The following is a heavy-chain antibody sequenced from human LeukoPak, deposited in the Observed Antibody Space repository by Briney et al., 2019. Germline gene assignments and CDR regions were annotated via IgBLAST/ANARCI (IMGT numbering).Heavy chain of an antibody. CDR2: INHSGST. CDR3: ARHSDGDYDFDY. J-gene: IGHJ4*02. D-gene: IGHD4-17*01. CDR1: GGSFSGYY. Sequence: SETLSLTCAVYGGSFSGYYWSWIRQPPGKGLEWIGEINHSGSTNYNPSLKSRVTISVDTSKNQFSLKLSSVTAADTAVYYCARHSDGDYDFDYWGQGTLVTVSS. V-gene: IGHV4-34*01.